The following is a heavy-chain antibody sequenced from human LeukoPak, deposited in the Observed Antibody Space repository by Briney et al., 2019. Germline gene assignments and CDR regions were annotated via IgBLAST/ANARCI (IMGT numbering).Heavy chain of an antibody. J-gene: IGHJ4*02. Sequence: SETLSLTCTVSGGSISSYYWSWIRQPPGKGLEYIGYIYYSGATNYNPSLKSRVTISLDTSKNQFSLRLSSVTAADTAVYYCARVGLGELSLFDYWGQGTLVTVSS. CDR3: ARVGLGELSLFDY. D-gene: IGHD3-16*02. CDR2: IYYSGAT. V-gene: IGHV4-59*01. CDR1: GGSISSYY.